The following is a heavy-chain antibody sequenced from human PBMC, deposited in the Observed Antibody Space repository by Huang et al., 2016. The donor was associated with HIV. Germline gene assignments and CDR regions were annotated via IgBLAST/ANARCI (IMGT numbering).Heavy chain of an antibody. CDR1: GGSFSGYY. J-gene: IGHJ4*02. CDR3: ARAPHYGSGSYYY. CDR2: ITHSGST. V-gene: IGHV4-34*01. D-gene: IGHD3-10*01. Sequence: QVQLHQWGAGLLKPSETLSLTCAVYGGSFSGYYWSWIRQPPGKGLEWIGEITHSGSTNYNPPLKSRVTLSEETSKNQFSLKLSSVTAADTAVYYCARAPHYGSGSYYYWGQGTLVTVSS.